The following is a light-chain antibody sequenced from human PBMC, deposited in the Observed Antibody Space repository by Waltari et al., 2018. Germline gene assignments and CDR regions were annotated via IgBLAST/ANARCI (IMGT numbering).Light chain of an antibody. Sequence: DIQMTQSPSSLSASVGDTVTITSRASHSVDHYLNWYQQRPGKAPKLLIYGAANLQSGVPSRFSGSGSGTDFTLIIRSLQSEDSATYFCQQSHTTPWTFGLGTRVEVK. V-gene: IGKV1-39*01. CDR1: HSVDHY. J-gene: IGKJ1*01. CDR2: GAA. CDR3: QQSHTTPWT.